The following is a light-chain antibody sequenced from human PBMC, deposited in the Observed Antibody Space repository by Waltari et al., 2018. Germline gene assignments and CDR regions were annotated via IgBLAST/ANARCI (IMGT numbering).Light chain of an antibody. J-gene: IGLJ2*01. Sequence: QSALTQPASVSGFLGQSIPISCTGTSSNVGGYNLVPWYQHHPDKAPKRIVYEVTKRPSGVSNRFSGSKSGNTASLTISGLQAEDEADYYCCSYAGGGTLVFGGGTKLTVL. CDR1: SSNVGGYNL. CDR2: EVT. V-gene: IGLV2-23*02. CDR3: CSYAGGGTLV.